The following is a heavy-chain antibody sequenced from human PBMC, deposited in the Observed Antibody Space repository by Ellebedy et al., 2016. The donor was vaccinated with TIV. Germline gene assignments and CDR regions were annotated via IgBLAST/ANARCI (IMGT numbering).Heavy chain of an antibody. V-gene: IGHV3-11*01. Sequence: GESLKISXAASGFTFSDYYMSWIRQAPGKGLEWVSYISSSGSTIYYADSVKGRFTISRDNSKNTLYLQMNSLRAEDTAVYYCAKVHPTDITEDPYYFDYWGQGTLVTVSS. J-gene: IGHJ4*02. CDR1: GFTFSDYY. D-gene: IGHD7-27*01. CDR3: AKVHPTDITEDPYYFDY. CDR2: ISSSGSTI.